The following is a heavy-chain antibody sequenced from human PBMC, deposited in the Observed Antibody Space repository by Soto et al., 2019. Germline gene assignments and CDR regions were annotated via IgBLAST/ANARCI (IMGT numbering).Heavy chain of an antibody. J-gene: IGHJ1*01. Sequence: SGSTLVNPTQTLTLTCTFSGFSLSTSGVGVGWVRQPPGKALECLALIYWDDDKRYSPSLKSRVTITKRTSKNQVVLTMTNMHPVDTSTYYCAHTQFYYDSSGYYSNAEYFQHWGKGSLVTVS. CDR1: GFSLSTSGVG. V-gene: IGHV2-5*02. CDR2: IYWDDDK. CDR3: AHTQFYYDSSGYYSNAEYFQH. D-gene: IGHD3-22*01.